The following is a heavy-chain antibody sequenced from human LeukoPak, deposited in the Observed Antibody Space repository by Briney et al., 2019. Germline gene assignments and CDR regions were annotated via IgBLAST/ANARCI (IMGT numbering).Heavy chain of an antibody. V-gene: IGHV4-30-2*01. D-gene: IGHD3-10*01. CDR1: GGSISSGGYS. Sequence: SETLSLTCAVSGGSISSGGYSWSWIRQPPGKGLEWIGYIYHSGSTYYNPSLKSRVTISVDRSKNQFSLKLSSVTAADTAVYHCARGPMEAYYYYGMDVWGQGTTVTVSS. J-gene: IGHJ6*02. CDR3: ARGPMEAYYYYGMDV. CDR2: IYHSGST.